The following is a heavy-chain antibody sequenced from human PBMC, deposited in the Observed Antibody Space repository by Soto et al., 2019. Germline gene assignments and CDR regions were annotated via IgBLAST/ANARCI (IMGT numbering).Heavy chain of an antibody. D-gene: IGHD6-19*01. CDR2: ISGSGENT. Sequence: EVQLLEYGGGLVQPGGSLRLSCAASGFTFSSYAMSWVRQAPGKGLDWVSVISGSGENTYYADSVKGRFTISRDNSKNTLYLQMNSLRAEDTAVYYCAKGSIAVAGNHHCFDYWGQGTLVTVSS. CDR1: GFTFSSYA. CDR3: AKGSIAVAGNHHCFDY. J-gene: IGHJ4*02. V-gene: IGHV3-23*01.